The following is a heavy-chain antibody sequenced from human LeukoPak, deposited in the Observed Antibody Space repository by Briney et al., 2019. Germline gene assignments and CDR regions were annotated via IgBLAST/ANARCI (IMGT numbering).Heavy chain of an antibody. D-gene: IGHD6-6*01. V-gene: IGHV1-18*01. CDR3: AREEYSSSGPPYYYYYYMDV. CDR2: MSAYNGNT. Sequence: ASVKVSCKASGYTFTSYGISWVRQAPGQGLEWMGWMSAYNGNTNYAQKLQGRVTMTTDTSTSTAYMELRSLRSDDTAVYYCAREEYSSSGPPYYYYYYMDVWGKGTTVTVSS. J-gene: IGHJ6*03. CDR1: GYTFTSYG.